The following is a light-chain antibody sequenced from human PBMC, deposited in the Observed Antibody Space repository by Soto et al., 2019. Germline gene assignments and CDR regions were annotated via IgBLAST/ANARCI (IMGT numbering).Light chain of an antibody. V-gene: IGLV2-14*01. Sequence: QSVLTQPASVSGSPGQSITISCTGTSSDVGGYKYVSWYQQHPGKAPKLMIYEVSNRPSGVSNRFSGSKSGNTASLTISGLQAEDEADYYCSSYTSSGTHVVCGGGTKVTVL. CDR2: EVS. CDR1: SSDVGGYKY. CDR3: SSYTSSGTHVV. J-gene: IGLJ2*01.